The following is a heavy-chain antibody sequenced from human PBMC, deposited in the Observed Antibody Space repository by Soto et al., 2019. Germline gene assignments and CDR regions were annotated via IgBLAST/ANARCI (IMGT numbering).Heavy chain of an antibody. CDR3: TTVTTRYYYYYMDV. CDR2: IKSKTDGGTT. J-gene: IGHJ6*03. Sequence: GGSLRLSCAASGFTFSNAWMSWVRQAPGKGLEWVGRIKSKTDGGTTDYAAPVKGRFTISRDDSKNTLYLQMNSLKTEDTAVYYCTTVTTRYYYYYMDVWGKGTTVTVSS. V-gene: IGHV3-15*01. CDR1: GFTFSNAW. D-gene: IGHD4-4*01.